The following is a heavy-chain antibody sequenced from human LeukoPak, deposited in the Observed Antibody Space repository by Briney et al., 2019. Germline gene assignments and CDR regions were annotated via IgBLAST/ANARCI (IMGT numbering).Heavy chain of an antibody. Sequence: GGSLRLSCAASGFTLSSYSMNWVRQAPGKGLEWVSSISSSSYIYYADSVKGRFTISRDNAKNSLYLQMNSLRAEDTAVYYCATGMVTWGVGAFDIWGQGTMVTVSS. D-gene: IGHD5-18*01. CDR2: ISSSSYI. J-gene: IGHJ3*02. CDR1: GFTLSSYS. CDR3: ATGMVTWGVGAFDI. V-gene: IGHV3-21*01.